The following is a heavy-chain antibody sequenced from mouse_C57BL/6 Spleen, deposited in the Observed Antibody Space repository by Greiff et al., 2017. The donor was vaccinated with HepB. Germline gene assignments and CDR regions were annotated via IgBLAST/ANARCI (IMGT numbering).Heavy chain of an antibody. J-gene: IGHJ4*01. D-gene: IGHD3-2*02. CDR3: TRTAQVYAMDY. Sequence: EVMLVESGEGLVKPGGSLKLSCAASGFTFSSYAMSWVRQTPEKRLEWVAYISSGGDYIHYADTVKGRFTISRDNARNTLYLQMSSLKSEDTAMYYCTRTAQVYAMDYWGQGTSVTVSS. CDR1: GFTFSSYA. CDR2: ISSGGDYI. V-gene: IGHV5-9-1*02.